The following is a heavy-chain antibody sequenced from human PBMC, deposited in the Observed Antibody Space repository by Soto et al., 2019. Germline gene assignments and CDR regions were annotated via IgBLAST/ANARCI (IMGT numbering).Heavy chain of an antibody. Sequence: PPETLSLTCAVSGGSISSSNWWSWVRQPPGKGLEWIGEIYHSGSTNYNPSLKSRVTISVDKSKNQFSLKLSSVTAADTAVYYCGQLTDYYGMDVWGQGTTVTVSS. CDR1: GGSISSSNW. CDR2: IYHSGST. CDR3: GQLTDYYGMDV. V-gene: IGHV4-4*03. J-gene: IGHJ6*02. D-gene: IGHD1-1*01.